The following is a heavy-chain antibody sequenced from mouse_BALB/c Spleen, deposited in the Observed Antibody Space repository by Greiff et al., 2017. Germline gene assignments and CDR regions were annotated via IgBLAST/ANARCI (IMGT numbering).Heavy chain of an antibody. Sequence: LVESGAELVRPGASVTLSCKASGYTFTDYEMHWVKQTPVHGLEWIGAIDPETGGTAYNQKFKGKATLTADKSSSTAYMELRSLTSEDSAVYYCTRAIYYYGSSYWYFDVWGAGTTVTVSS. CDR1: GYTFTDYE. CDR3: TRAIYYYGSSYWYFDV. J-gene: IGHJ1*01. V-gene: IGHV1-15*01. D-gene: IGHD1-1*01. CDR2: IDPETGGT.